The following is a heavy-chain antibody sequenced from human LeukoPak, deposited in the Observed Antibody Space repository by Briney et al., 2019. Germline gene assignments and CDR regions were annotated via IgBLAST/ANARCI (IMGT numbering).Heavy chain of an antibody. CDR1: GFTFSSYA. CDR2: ISGSGGST. D-gene: IGHD3-22*01. V-gene: IGHV3-23*01. J-gene: IGHJ4*02. Sequence: GGSLRLSCAASGFTFSSYAMSWVRQAPGKGLEWVSAISGSGGSTYYADSVKGRFTISRDYSKNTLYLQMNSLRAEDTAVYYCAKDRHYYDSSGQFDYWGQGTLVTVSS. CDR3: AKDRHYYDSSGQFDY.